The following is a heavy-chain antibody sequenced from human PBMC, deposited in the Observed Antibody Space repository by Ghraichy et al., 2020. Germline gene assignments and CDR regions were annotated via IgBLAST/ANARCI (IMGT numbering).Heavy chain of an antibody. V-gene: IGHV4-59*01. CDR2: IYYSGST. Sequence: SETLSLTCTVSGGSMSSYYWSWIRQPPGKGLEWIGYIYYSGSTNYNPSLKSRVTISVDTSKNQFSLKLSSVTAADSAVYYCAREGCSGGSCYYGYYFVYWGQGTRVPVTS. D-gene: IGHD2-15*01. J-gene: IGHJ4*02. CDR1: GGSMSSYY. CDR3: AREGCSGGSCYYGYYFVY.